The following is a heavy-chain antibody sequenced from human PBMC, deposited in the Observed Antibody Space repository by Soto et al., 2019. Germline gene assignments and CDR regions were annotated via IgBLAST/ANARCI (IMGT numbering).Heavy chain of an antibody. CDR1: GYTLTELS. J-gene: IGHJ5*02. D-gene: IGHD2-2*01. CDR2: FDPEGGET. Sequence: ASVKVSCKVSGYTLTELSMHWVRQAPGKGLEWMGGFDPEGGETIYAQKFQGRVTMTEDTSTDTAYMELSSLRSEDTAVYYCATVYCSSTSCYREDNWFDPWGQGTLVTV. V-gene: IGHV1-24*01. CDR3: ATVYCSSTSCYREDNWFDP.